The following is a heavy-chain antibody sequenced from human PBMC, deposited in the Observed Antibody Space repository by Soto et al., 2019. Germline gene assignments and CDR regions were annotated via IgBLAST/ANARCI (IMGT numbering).Heavy chain of an antibody. Sequence: EVQLLESGGGLVQPGGSLRLSCAASGFTFSNYAINWVRLAPGKGLEWVSGISGGGGSTYYADSVKGRFTIFRDTSKNTVCLQMNSLRADDTAVYYCAKGFIVVVTVLRPDDAFDVWGQGTMVTVSS. J-gene: IGHJ3*01. V-gene: IGHV3-23*01. CDR1: GFTFSNYA. CDR2: ISGGGGST. CDR3: AKGFIVVVTVLRPDDAFDV. D-gene: IGHD2-21*02.